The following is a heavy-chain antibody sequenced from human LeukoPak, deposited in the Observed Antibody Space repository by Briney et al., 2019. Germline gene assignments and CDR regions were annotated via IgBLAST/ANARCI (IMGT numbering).Heavy chain of an antibody. Sequence: ASVKVSCKASGYTFSSYAMNWVRQAPGQGLEWMGWINTNTGNPTYAQGFTGRFVFSLDTSVTTAYLQISSLKAEDTAVYYCARAYQPLGGLSFPDSWGQGTLVTVSS. CDR1: GYTFSSYA. CDR3: ARAYQPLGGLSFPDS. D-gene: IGHD3-16*02. J-gene: IGHJ5*01. V-gene: IGHV7-4-1*02. CDR2: INTNTGNP.